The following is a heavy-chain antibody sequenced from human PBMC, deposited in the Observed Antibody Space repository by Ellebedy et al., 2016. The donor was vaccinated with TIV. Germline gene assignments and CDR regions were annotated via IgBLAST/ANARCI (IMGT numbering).Heavy chain of an antibody. J-gene: IGHJ4*02. CDR1: GYTFINYY. D-gene: IGHD2-21*01. CDR3: ARGNTLMVVGFDS. CDR2: INPSDGHT. Sequence: ASVKVSCXASGYTFINYYIHWVRQAPGQGLEWLGIINPSDGHTNYAKKIQGRVTMTRDTSTSTVYMALSSLSSEDTAVYFCARGNTLMVVGFDSWGQGTLVTVSS. V-gene: IGHV1-46*01.